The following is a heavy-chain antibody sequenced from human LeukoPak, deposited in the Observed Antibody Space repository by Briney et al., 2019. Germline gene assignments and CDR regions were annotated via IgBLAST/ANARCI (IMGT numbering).Heavy chain of an antibody. CDR3: ARDGRGYSYGYDY. J-gene: IGHJ4*02. V-gene: IGHV4-59*01. CDR1: GGSISSYY. CDR2: IYYSGSI. D-gene: IGHD5-18*01. Sequence: PSETLSLTCTVSGGSISSYYWSWIRQPPGKGLEWIGYIYYSGSINYNPSLKSRVTISVDTSKNQFSLKLSSVTAADTAVYYCARDGRGYSYGYDYWGQGTLVTVSS.